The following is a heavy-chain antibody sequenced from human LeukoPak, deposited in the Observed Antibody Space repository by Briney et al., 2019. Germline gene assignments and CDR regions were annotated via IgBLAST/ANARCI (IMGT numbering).Heavy chain of an antibody. CDR2: SYYSGST. Sequence: PSESLCLTCTVSGRSISSRSYYWGWIRPPPGKGLEGIGSSYYSGSTYYNPSLRSRVTISVDTSKNQFSLNLSSVTAADTAVYYCARLYYDSSGYYQICYFDYWGQGTLVTVSS. D-gene: IGHD3-22*01. V-gene: IGHV4-39*01. J-gene: IGHJ4*02. CDR1: GRSISSRSYY. CDR3: ARLYYDSSGYYQICYFDY.